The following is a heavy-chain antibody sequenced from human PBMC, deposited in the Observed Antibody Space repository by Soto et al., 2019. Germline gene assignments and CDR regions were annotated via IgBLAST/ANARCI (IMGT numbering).Heavy chain of an antibody. V-gene: IGHV1-3*01. Sequence: ASVKVSCKASGYSFTIYVIYCVLQSPVQGLDWMGWINAGNGNTKYSQKFQGRVTITSDTSASTAYMELSSLRSEDTAVYFCARGVENIVVVLDVFGYYGMDVWGQGTTVTVSS. J-gene: IGHJ6*02. CDR1: GYSFTIYV. D-gene: IGHD2-2*01. CDR3: ARGVENIVVVLDVFGYYGMDV. CDR2: INAGNGNT.